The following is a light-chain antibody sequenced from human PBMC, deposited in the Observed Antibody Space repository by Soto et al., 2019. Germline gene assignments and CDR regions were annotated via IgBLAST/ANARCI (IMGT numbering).Light chain of an antibody. CDR2: GAS. V-gene: IGKV3-15*01. Sequence: ELVLTQSPGTLSLSPGERATLSCRASHSVSSNLAWYQQKPCQTPRVLIYGASTRATGIPARFSGSGSGTEFNPSSNTLQSEDFGLEDSQHYINWPPLTFGQGTKVEIK. CDR1: HSVSSN. CDR3: QHYINWPPLT. J-gene: IGKJ1*01.